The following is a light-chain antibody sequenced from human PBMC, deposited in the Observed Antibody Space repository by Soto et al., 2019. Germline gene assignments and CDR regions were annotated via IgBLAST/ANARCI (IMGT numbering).Light chain of an antibody. CDR1: QSVSSK. J-gene: IGKJ1*01. V-gene: IGKV3-15*01. CDR2: DAS. CDR3: QHYHDWPWT. Sequence: EIVMTQSPATLSVSPGERATLSCRASQSVSSKLAWYQQRPGQAPRLLIYDASTRATGIPARFSGSGSGTEFTLTISSLQSEDFAVYCCQHYHDWPWTFGQGTKVEIK.